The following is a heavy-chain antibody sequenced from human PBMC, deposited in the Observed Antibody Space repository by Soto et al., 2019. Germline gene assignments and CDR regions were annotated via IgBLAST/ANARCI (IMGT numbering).Heavy chain of an antibody. CDR3: ARARGRQPGKEYYYGMDV. V-gene: IGHV3-13*04. CDR1: GFTFSSYD. CDR2: IGIAGDT. D-gene: IGHD3-10*01. Sequence: GGSLRLSCAASGFTFSSYDMHWVRQATGKGLEWVSVIGIAGDTYYPGSVKGRFTISRENAKNSLYLQMNSLRAGDTAVYYCARARGRQPGKEYYYGMDVWGQGTTVTVSS. J-gene: IGHJ6*02.